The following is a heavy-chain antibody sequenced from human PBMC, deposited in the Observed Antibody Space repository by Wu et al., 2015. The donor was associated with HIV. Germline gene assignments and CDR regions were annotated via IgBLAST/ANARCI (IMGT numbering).Heavy chain of an antibody. CDR3: ARDRPRPLTWYYGGMDYYYMDV. Sequence: QVQLVQSGAEVKKPGSSVKVSCKASGGTFSTNGINWVRQAPGQGLEWLGGIIPVFGIADYAQQFQGRITITADESTGTAYMELRRLRSDDTAVYYCARDRPRPLTWYYGGMDYYYMDVWAKGPRSPSP. V-gene: IGHV1-69*12. CDR1: GGTFSTNG. J-gene: IGHJ6*03. CDR2: IIPVFGIA. D-gene: IGHD3-9*01.